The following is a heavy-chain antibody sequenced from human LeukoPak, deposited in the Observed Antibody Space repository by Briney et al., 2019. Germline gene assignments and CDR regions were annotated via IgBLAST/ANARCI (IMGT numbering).Heavy chain of an antibody. CDR1: GFTFSDYY. D-gene: IGHD6-19*01. Sequence: PGGSLRLSCAASGFTFSDYYMSWIRQAPGKGLEWVAVIWYDGSSKYYADSVKGRFTISRDNSKNTLYLQMNSLRAEDTAVYYCARDAHSSGWYGSWFDPWGQGTLVTVSS. J-gene: IGHJ5*02. CDR3: ARDAHSSGWYGSWFDP. CDR2: IWYDGSSK. V-gene: IGHV3-33*08.